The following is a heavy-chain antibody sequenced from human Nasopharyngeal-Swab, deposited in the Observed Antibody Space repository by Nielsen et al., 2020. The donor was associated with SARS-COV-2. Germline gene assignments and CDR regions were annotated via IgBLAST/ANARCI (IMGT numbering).Heavy chain of an antibody. J-gene: IGHJ4*02. D-gene: IGHD6-13*01. CDR1: GFTFSDYY. Sequence: GGFLRLSCAASGFTFSDYYMSWIRQAPGKGLEWVSYISSSGSTIYYADSVKGQFTISRDNAKNSLYLQMNSLRAEDTAVYYCATSDIAAAADYWGQGTLVTVSS. V-gene: IGHV3-11*04. CDR3: ATSDIAAAADY. CDR2: ISSSGSTI.